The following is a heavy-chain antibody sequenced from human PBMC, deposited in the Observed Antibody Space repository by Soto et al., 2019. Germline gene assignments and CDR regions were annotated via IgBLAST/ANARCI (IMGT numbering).Heavy chain of an antibody. V-gene: IGHV4-4*02. Sequence: SGALSLTCGVSVGSISGINWWSWVRQTPGKGLEWIGGVYDNGRSNYNPSLQSSVTQSIAKSKTPCSLNLTTVTAADTALYYSARSQGVLPQHAFDPWGQGTSATVS. D-gene: IGHD2-2*01. CDR3: ARSQGVLPQHAFDP. CDR2: VYDNGRS. CDR1: VGSISGINW. J-gene: IGHJ5*02.